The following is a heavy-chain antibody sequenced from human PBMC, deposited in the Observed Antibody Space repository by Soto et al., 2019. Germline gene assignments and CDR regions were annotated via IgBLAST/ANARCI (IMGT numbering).Heavy chain of an antibody. V-gene: IGHV3-23*01. Sequence: SLRLSCAASGFTFSSYAMSWVRQAPGKGLEWVSAISGSGGSTYYADSVKGRFTISRDNSKNTLYLQMNSLRAEDTAVYYCAKDLWGSHDYGDYFGYWGHGTLVTVSS. CDR3: AKDLWGSHDYGDYFGY. CDR1: GFTFSSYA. J-gene: IGHJ4*01. CDR2: ISGSGGST. D-gene: IGHD4-17*01.